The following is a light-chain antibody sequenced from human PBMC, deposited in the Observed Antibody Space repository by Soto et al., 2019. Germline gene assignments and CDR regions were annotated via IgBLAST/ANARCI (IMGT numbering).Light chain of an antibody. CDR2: DAS. V-gene: IGKV1-33*01. CDR1: QDISNF. J-gene: IGKJ5*01. CDR3: RQYDDLPPT. Sequence: DIQMTQSPSSLSASVGDRVTITCQASQDISNFLNWYQQKPGKAPNLLICDASNLETGVPSRFSGSGSGTDFTFTISSLQPEDIATYYCRQYDDLPPTFGQGTRLEIK.